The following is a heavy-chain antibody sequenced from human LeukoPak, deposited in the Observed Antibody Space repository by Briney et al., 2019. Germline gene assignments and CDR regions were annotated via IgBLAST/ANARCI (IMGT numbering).Heavy chain of an antibody. CDR1: GGSISSSSYY. V-gene: IGHV4-30-4*01. D-gene: IGHD3-9*01. CDR2: IYYSGST. J-gene: IGHJ4*02. CDR3: ARELTAGCAFDY. Sequence: PSETLSLTCTVSGGSISSSSYYWSWIRQRPGKGLEWIGYIYYSGSTYYNPSLKSRVTISVDTSKNQFSLKLSSVTAADTAVYYCARELTAGCAFDYWGQGTLVTVSS.